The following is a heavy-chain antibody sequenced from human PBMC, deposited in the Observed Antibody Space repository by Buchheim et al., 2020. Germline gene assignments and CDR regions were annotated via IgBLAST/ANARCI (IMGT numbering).Heavy chain of an antibody. Sequence: QVQLVESGGGVVQPGRSLRLSCAASGFTFSSYGMHWVRQAPGKGLEWVAVISYDGSNKYYADSVKGRFTISRDNSKNTLYLQMNSLRAEDTAVYYCAKEDSLGSPGDYWGQGTL. J-gene: IGHJ4*02. D-gene: IGHD4-11*01. V-gene: IGHV3-30*18. CDR1: GFTFSSYG. CDR2: ISYDGSNK. CDR3: AKEDSLGSPGDY.